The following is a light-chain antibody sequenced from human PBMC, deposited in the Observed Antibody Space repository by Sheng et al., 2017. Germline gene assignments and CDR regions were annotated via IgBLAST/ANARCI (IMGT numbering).Light chain of an antibody. CDR1: NIAIKN. Sequence: SYELTQPLSVSVALGQTARIACRGDNIAIKNVHWYQQKPGQAPAXVIYRDSSRPSGIPERFSGSNSENTATLTITGAQVADEADYFCQVWDSSIVVFGGGTKLTVL. CDR3: QVWDSSIVV. V-gene: IGLV3-9*01. CDR2: RDS. J-gene: IGLJ3*02.